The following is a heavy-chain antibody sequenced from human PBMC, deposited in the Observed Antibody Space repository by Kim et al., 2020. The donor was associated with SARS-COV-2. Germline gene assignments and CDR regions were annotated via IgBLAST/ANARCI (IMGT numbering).Heavy chain of an antibody. D-gene: IGHD1-7*01. CDR1: GFTFSSYG. CDR2: ISYDGSNK. V-gene: IGHV3-30*18. Sequence: GGSLRLSCAASGFTFSSYGMHWVRQAPGKGLEWVAVISYDGSNKYYADSVKGRFTISRDNSKNTLYLQMNSLRAEDTAVYYCAKDGAGTTKAHYYYYGMDVWGQGTTVTVSS. J-gene: IGHJ6*02. CDR3: AKDGAGTTKAHYYYYGMDV.